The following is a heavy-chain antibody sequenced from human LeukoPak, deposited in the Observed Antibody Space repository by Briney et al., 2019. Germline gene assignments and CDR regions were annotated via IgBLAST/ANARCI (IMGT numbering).Heavy chain of an antibody. CDR1: GSSFSSYS. CDR3: ARASRWVSFDI. CDR2: IYGGGST. V-gene: IGHV3-66*01. Sequence: GGSLRLSCAASGSSFSSYSMNWVREAPGKGLEWVSIIYGGGSTYYADSVKGRFTISRDNSKNTLYLQMNSLRAEDTAVYYCARASRWVSFDIWGQGTMVTVSS. D-gene: IGHD5-24*01. J-gene: IGHJ3*02.